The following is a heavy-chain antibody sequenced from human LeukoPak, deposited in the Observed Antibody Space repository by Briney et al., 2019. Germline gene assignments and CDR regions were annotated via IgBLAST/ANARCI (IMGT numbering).Heavy chain of an antibody. Sequence: PGGSLRLSCAASGFTFNTYGMHWLRQAPGKGLEWVALIRYDGSNTYYADSVKGRFTISRDNSKNTVYLQLNTLRPEDTAVYYCAKDLGWAGGATAIRALDYWGQGTLVTVSS. CDR3: AKDLGWAGGATAIRALDY. D-gene: IGHD2-21*02. V-gene: IGHV3-30*02. CDR2: IRYDGSNT. CDR1: GFTFNTYG. J-gene: IGHJ4*02.